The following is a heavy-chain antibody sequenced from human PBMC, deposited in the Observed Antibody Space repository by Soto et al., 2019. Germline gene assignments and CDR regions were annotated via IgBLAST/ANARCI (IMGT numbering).Heavy chain of an antibody. CDR1: VFTVSGTY. CDR3: ARDATAAWGWFDS. CDR2: CYSDITT. V-gene: IGHV3-53*01. Sequence: GGSLRLSCVASVFTVSGTYMIWVRQAPGKGLEWVSFCYSDITTYYTDSVNGRFTVSNDVSKTRISLRMTSLRAEDTGIYYCARDATAAWGWFDSWGRGTLVTVSS. D-gene: IGHD7-27*01. J-gene: IGHJ5*01.